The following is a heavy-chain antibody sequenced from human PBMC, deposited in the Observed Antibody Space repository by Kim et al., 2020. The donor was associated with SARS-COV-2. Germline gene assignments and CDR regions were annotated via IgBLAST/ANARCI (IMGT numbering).Heavy chain of an antibody. Sequence: GESLKISCKGSGYSFTSYWISWVRQMPGKGLEWMGRIDPSDSYTNYSPSFQGHVTISADKSISTAYLPWSSLKASDTAMYYCARQVYDSSGYYFIQHWGQGTLVTVSS. D-gene: IGHD3-22*01. CDR1: GYSFTSYW. J-gene: IGHJ1*01. CDR3: ARQVYDSSGYYFIQH. V-gene: IGHV5-10-1*01. CDR2: IDPSDSYT.